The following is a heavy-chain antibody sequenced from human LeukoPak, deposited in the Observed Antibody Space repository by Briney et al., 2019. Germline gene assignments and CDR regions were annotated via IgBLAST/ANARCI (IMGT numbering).Heavy chain of an antibody. V-gene: IGHV1-8*01. CDR1: GYTFTSYD. CDR3: ARTGTAYYYYYMDV. D-gene: IGHD1-1*01. J-gene: IGHJ6*03. Sequence: GASVKVSCKASGYTFTSYDINWARQATGQGLEWMGWMNPNSGNTGYAQKFQGRVTMTRNTSISTAYMELSSLRSEDTAAYYCARTGTAYYYYYMDVWGKGTTVTVSS. CDR2: MNPNSGNT.